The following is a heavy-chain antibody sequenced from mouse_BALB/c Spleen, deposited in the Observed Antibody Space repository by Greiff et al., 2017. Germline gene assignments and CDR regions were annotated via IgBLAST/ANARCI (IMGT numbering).Heavy chain of an antibody. J-gene: IGHJ3*01. Sequence: QVQLQQSGPELVRPGVSVKISCKGSGYTFTDYAMHWVKQSHAKSLEWIGVISTYYGNTNYNQKFKGKATMTVDKSSSTAYMELARLTSEDSAIYYCARVGSRSFAYWGQGTLVTVSA. CDR1: GYTFTDYA. CDR2: ISTYYGNT. CDR3: ARVGSRSFAY. D-gene: IGHD1-1*01. V-gene: IGHV1-67*01.